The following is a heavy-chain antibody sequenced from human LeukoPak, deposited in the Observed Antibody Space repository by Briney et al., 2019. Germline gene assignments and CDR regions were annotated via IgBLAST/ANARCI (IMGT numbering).Heavy chain of an antibody. D-gene: IGHD6-19*01. CDR2: IYYSGRT. V-gene: IGHV4-39*01. J-gene: IGHJ4*02. CDR3: ARSSRAVAGTLDY. CDR1: GASVTSSSYY. Sequence: PSETLSLTCTVSGASVTSSSYYWGWIRQPPGKGLEWIGIIYYSGRTYYNPSLKSRVTISVDTSKNQFSLKLSSVTAADTAVCYCARSSRAVAGTLDYWGQGTLVTVSS.